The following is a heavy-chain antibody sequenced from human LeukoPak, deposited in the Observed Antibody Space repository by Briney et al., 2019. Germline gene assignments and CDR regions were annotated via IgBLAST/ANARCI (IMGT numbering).Heavy chain of an antibody. J-gene: IGHJ1*01. CDR3: ATAGIVLDTGAEFLLH. D-gene: IGHD2-8*01. Sequence: WMGGFDPEEGETIYAQRFQGRVTMTEDTVTDTAHMELSSLTSEDTAVYYCATAGIVLDTGAEFLLHWGQGTLVTVSS. V-gene: IGHV1-24*01. CDR2: FDPEEGET.